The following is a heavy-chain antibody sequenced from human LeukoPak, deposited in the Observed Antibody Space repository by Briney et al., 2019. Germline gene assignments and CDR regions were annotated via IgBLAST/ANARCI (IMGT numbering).Heavy chain of an antibody. D-gene: IGHD3-22*01. Sequence: ASVKVSCKASGYTFISYYMHWVRQAPGQGLEWMGLINPTGGSTGYAQKFQGRVTMTTDKSTSTVYMELSSLRSEDTAVYYCARQGRSGYYSAFQWFDPWGQGTLVTVSS. J-gene: IGHJ5*02. CDR3: ARQGRSGYYSAFQWFDP. V-gene: IGHV1-46*01. CDR1: GYTFISYY. CDR2: INPTGGST.